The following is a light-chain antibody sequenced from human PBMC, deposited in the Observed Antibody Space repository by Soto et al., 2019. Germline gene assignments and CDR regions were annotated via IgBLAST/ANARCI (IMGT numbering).Light chain of an antibody. CDR1: QDIRAW. CDR3: QQANSAPLT. CDR2: AAS. J-gene: IGKJ4*01. Sequence: DIQVTQSPSSVSASVGDRVTITCRASQDIRAWLAWYQQKPGQAPKLLIYAASFLQSGVPSRFNGIGSGTDFTLTISSLQPEDFATYYCQQANSAPLTCAGGTKVEI. V-gene: IGKV1-12*01.